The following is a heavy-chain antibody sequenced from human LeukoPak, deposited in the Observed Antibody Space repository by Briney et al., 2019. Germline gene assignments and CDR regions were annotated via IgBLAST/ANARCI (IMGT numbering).Heavy chain of an antibody. CDR2: ISYDGSNK. Sequence: PGRSLRLSCAASGFTFSSYGMHWVRQAPGKGLEWVAVISYDGSNKYYADSVKGRFTTSRDNSKNTLYLQMNSLRAEDTAVYYCAKFPGATTPFDYWGQGTLVTVSS. CDR1: GFTFSSYG. D-gene: IGHD1-26*01. V-gene: IGHV3-30*18. CDR3: AKFPGATTPFDY. J-gene: IGHJ4*02.